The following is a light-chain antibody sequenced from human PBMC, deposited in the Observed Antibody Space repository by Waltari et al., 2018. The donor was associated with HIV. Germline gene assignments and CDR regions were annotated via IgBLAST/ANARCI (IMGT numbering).Light chain of an antibody. V-gene: IGKV1-33*01. J-gene: IGKJ4*01. CDR2: DAS. CDR1: QDISNY. Sequence: DIQMTQSPSSLSASVGDRVSITCQASQDISNYLNLYQQKPGKAPKLLTYDASNLETGVPSRFSGSGSGTDFTFTISSLQPGDIATYYCQQYNNLPLLTFGGGTKVEI. CDR3: QQYNNLPLLT.